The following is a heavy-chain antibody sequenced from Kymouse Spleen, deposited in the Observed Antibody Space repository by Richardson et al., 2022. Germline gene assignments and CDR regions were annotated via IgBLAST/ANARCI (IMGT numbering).Heavy chain of an antibody. J-gene: IGHJ4*02. Sequence: QVQLVESGGGVVQPGRSLRLSCAASGFTFSSYGMHWVRQAPGKGLEWVAVISYDGSNKYYADSVKGRFTISRDNSKNTLYLQMNSLRAEDTAVYYCAKGIAVAGTEWELNYWGQGTLVTVSS. CDR2: ISYDGSNK. CDR1: GFTFSSYG. D-gene: IGHD6-19*01. V-gene: IGHV3-30*18. CDR3: AKGIAVAGTEWELNY.